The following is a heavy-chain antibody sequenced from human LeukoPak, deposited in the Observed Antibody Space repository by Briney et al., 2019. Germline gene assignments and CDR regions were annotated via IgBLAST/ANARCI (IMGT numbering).Heavy chain of an antibody. CDR3: SNGIYSSSY. CDR2: ISQDGSEE. J-gene: IGHJ4*02. V-gene: IGHV3-7*01. D-gene: IGHD6-6*01. CDR1: GFTFTRYW. Sequence: GGSLRLSCAASGFTFTRYWMAWVRQAPGKGLEWISNISQDGSEEYYVDSVRGRFTASRDNAKNSLYLQMNNLRAEDTAVYFCSNGIYSSSYWGRGTLVTVSS.